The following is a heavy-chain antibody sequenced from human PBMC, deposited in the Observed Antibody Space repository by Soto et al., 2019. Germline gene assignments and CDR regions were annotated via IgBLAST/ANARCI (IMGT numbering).Heavy chain of an antibody. CDR2: ISIDGSRT. Sequence: GGSLRLSCSGSGFIFSIYAIHWVRQAPGKGLEYVSFISIDGSRTHYADSVKGRFTISRDNSKNPLNLQMNSLRVEDTAVYYCTRAAIRGELLDYWGQGTQVTVSS. CDR1: GFIFSIYA. V-gene: IGHV3-64*04. CDR3: TRAAIRGELLDY. J-gene: IGHJ4*02. D-gene: IGHD1-26*01.